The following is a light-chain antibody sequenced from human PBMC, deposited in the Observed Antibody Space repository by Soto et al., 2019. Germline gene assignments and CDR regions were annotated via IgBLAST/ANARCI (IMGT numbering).Light chain of an antibody. CDR1: QSVSSY. Sequence: EIVLTQSPATLSLSPGERATLSCRASQSVSSYLAWYQQKPGQAPRLLIYDASNRATGIAARFSGSGVGTEIPFGRSSLESEYFTVYSRQQRNNRPLSSGGG. J-gene: IGKJ4*01. CDR2: DAS. CDR3: QQRNNRPLS. V-gene: IGKV3-11*01.